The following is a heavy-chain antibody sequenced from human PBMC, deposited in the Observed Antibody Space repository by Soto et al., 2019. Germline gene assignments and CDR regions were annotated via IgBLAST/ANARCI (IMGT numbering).Heavy chain of an antibody. V-gene: IGHV3-15*07. CDR3: ATMGHCSNGVCSYYYYGMDV. J-gene: IGHJ6*02. D-gene: IGHD2-8*01. CDR1: GFTFSHAW. Sequence: EVQLVESGGGLVKPGGSLRLSCGASGFTFSHAWMNWVRQAPGKGLEWVGRIKSKLDGGTSDYAAPEKGRFSISRDDSTDTLFLQMNSLKTEDTAVYFCATMGHCSNGVCSYYYYGMDVWGLGTTVTVSS. CDR2: IKSKLDGGTS.